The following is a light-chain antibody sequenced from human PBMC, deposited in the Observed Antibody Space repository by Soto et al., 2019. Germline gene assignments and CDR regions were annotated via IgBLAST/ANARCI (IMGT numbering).Light chain of an antibody. J-gene: IGKJ4*01. CDR3: QQRSDWPST. Sequence: EIVLTQSPATLSLSPGDRATLSCRASQTVSSYLAWYQQKPGQAPRLLIYDASSRATGIPARISGSWSGTDFPLTSTSLEPEDFAVYYCQQRSDWPSTFGGGTKVEIK. V-gene: IGKV3-11*01. CDR1: QTVSSY. CDR2: DAS.